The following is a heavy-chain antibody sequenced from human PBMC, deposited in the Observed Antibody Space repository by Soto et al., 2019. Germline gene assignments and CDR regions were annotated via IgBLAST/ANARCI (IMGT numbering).Heavy chain of an antibody. D-gene: IGHD2-21*02. CDR1: GFTFSIYA. Sequence: QVELVESGGGVVQPGKSLRLSCAASGFTFSIYAMHWVRQAPGKGLEWVAAVSYDGSNKNYADSVKGRFTVSRDKDINTVYLQMNSLRDEDTSVYYCAREQTIYCGADCAMDVWGQGTTVTVSS. J-gene: IGHJ6*02. CDR3: AREQTIYCGADCAMDV. V-gene: IGHV3-30-3*01. CDR2: VSYDGSNK.